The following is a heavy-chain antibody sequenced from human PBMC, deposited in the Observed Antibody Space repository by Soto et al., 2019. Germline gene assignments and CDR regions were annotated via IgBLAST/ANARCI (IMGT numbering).Heavy chain of an antibody. V-gene: IGHV3-30-3*01. CDR3: SSGRITFGGVIGLFDY. CDR1: GFSFSSFA. J-gene: IGHJ4*02. CDR2: ISYDGGDK. Sequence: PGGSLRLSCAASGFSFSSFAMHWVRQAPGKGLEWVAVISYDGGDKNYADSVKGRFTISRDNSRNTLYLQMNSLRPEDTAVYYCSSGRITFGGVIGLFDYWGQGAEVPVSS. D-gene: IGHD3-16*02.